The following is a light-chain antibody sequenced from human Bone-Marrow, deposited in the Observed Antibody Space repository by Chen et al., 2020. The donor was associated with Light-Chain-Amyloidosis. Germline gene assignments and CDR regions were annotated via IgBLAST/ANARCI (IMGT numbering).Light chain of an antibody. CDR1: QTISSNY. CDR3: QQYGTSPLT. J-gene: IGKJ4*01. Sequence: EIVLTQSPGTLSLSPGEGANLSCSASQTISSNYLTWYQQKFGQAPMLLIYGSSSRATGIPDRYTGSGSGTDYTLTINRLEPEDFAMYYCQQYGTSPLTFGGGTKVEIK. V-gene: IGKV3-20*01. CDR2: GSS.